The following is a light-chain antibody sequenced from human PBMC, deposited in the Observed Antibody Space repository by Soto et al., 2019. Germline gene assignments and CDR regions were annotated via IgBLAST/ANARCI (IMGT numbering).Light chain of an antibody. Sequence: EIVLTQSPGTLSLSPGERATLSCRASQSVSSTHLAWYQQKPGQAPRLLIYGASSRATGIPDRFSGSGSGTDFTLTISRLEPEDFAVYYCQQYGSSPRTFGQGTKVAI. CDR1: QSVSSTH. J-gene: IGKJ1*01. V-gene: IGKV3-20*01. CDR3: QQYGSSPRT. CDR2: GAS.